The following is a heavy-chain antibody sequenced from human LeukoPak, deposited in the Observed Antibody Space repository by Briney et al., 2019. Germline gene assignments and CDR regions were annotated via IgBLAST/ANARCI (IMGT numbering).Heavy chain of an antibody. Sequence: PGRSLRLSCAASGFTFDDYAMHWVRQAPGKGLEWVAVISYDGSNKYYADSVKGRFTISRDNSKNTLYLQMNSLRAEDTAVYYCAKGGGYSYGFQLFDYWGQGTLVTVSS. V-gene: IGHV3-30*18. CDR2: ISYDGSNK. CDR1: GFTFDDYA. J-gene: IGHJ4*02. CDR3: AKGGGYSYGFQLFDY. D-gene: IGHD5-18*01.